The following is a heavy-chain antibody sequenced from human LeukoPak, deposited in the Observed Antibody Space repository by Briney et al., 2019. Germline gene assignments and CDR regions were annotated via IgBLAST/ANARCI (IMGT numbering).Heavy chain of an antibody. CDR1: GYSISSGYY. CDR3: ASIYSSGWGAAKVSFDY. CDR2: INHSGST. J-gene: IGHJ4*02. V-gene: IGHV4-38-2*02. D-gene: IGHD6-19*01. Sequence: SETLSLTCTVSGYSISSGYYWGWIRQPPGQGLEWIGEINHSGSTNYNPSLKSRVTISVDTSKNQLSLKLSSVTAADTAVYYCASIYSSGWGAAKVSFDYWGQGTLVTVSS.